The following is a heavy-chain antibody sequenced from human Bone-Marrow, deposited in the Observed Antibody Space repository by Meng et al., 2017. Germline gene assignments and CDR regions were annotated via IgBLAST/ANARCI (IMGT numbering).Heavy chain of an antibody. D-gene: IGHD2/OR15-2a*01. CDR3: ARDSSMHRGNWFDP. J-gene: IGHJ5*02. Sequence: VQGVGAGGGVVQPGRSLRLSCAASGFTFSNFGMHWVRQGPGKGLEWVAMIWFDGSYQHYADSVKGRFTISRDNSKNTLYLQMNSLRVEDTAVYYCARDSSMHRGNWFDPWGQGTLVTVSS. CDR1: GFTFSNFG. V-gene: IGHV3-33*01. CDR2: IWFDGSYQ.